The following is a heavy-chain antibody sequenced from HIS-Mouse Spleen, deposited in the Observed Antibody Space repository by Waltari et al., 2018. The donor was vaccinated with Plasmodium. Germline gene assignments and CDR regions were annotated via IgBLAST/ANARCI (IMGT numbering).Heavy chain of an antibody. CDR1: GYTFTSYG. CDR2: IGSYNDTT. J-gene: IGHJ4*02. D-gene: IGHD1-26*01. CDR3: ARLLPWVHGHFDY. Sequence: QVQLVQSGAEVKKPGASVKVSCKASGYTFTSYGISWVRHAPGQGLEWMGWIGSYNDTTNLARKLQGRVTMTTDTSTSTAYMVLRSLRSDDTAVYYCARLLPWVHGHFDYWGQGTLVTVSS. V-gene: IGHV1-18*01.